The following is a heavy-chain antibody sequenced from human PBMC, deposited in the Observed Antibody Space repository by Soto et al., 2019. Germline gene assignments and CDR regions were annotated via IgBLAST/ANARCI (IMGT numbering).Heavy chain of an antibody. CDR2: IYYSGST. J-gene: IGHJ4*02. D-gene: IGHD2-15*01. CDR1: GGSISSSSYY. V-gene: IGHV4-39*01. CDR3: ARGYCSGGSCYGYFDY. Sequence: QLQLQESGLGLVKPSETLSLTCTVSGGSISSSSYYWGWIRQPPGKGLEWIGSIYYSGSTYYNPSLESRVTISVDTSKNQFSLKLSSVTAADTAVYYCARGYCSGGSCYGYFDYWGQGTLVTVSS.